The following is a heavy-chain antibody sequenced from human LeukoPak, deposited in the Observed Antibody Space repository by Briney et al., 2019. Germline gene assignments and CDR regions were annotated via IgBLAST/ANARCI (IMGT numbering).Heavy chain of an antibody. CDR1: GLTLSGSA. J-gene: IGHJ4*02. CDR3: TSTIDGYTYFDY. CDR2: IRTKAGSYAT. D-gene: IGHD5-24*01. Sequence: GGSLSLSCAASGLTLSGSAVHWVRQASGKGLEWVGRIRTKAGSYATAYAASLKGRFTISRDDSKNTAYLQMNSLKTEDTAVYYCTSTIDGYTYFDYWGQGTPVTVSS. V-gene: IGHV3-73*01.